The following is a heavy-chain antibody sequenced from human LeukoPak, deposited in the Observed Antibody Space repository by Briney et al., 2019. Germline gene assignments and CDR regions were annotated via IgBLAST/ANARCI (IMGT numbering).Heavy chain of an antibody. D-gene: IGHD3-22*01. V-gene: IGHV3-30*04. J-gene: IGHJ4*02. CDR2: MSYDGSNT. Sequence: PGRSLRLSCAASGFTFSTYAMHWVRQAPGKGREWVAVMSYDGSNTYYGDSVKGRFTISRDNSKNTLYLQMNSLRAEDTAVYYCARDGLNYYDSSGYSDYWGQGTLVTVSS. CDR1: GFTFSTYA. CDR3: ARDGLNYYDSSGYSDY.